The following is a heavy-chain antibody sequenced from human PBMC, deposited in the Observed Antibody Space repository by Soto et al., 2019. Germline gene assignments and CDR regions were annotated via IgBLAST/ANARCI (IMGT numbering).Heavy chain of an antibody. V-gene: IGHV3-23*01. J-gene: IGHJ5*02. D-gene: IGHD6-19*01. CDR1: GFTFENYA. CDR3: VGGTGWLMDT. Sequence: GGSLRLSCVASGFTFENYAMSWVRQAPGKGLEWVSAISGSGGTTYYSDSVKGRFTISRDNSKNSLFLQMNNLRADDTAMYYCVGGTGWLMDTWGQGTPVTVSS. CDR2: ISGSGGTT.